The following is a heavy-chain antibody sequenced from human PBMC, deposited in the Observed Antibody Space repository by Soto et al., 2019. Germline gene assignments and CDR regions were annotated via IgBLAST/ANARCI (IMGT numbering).Heavy chain of an antibody. V-gene: IGHV1-8*01. CDR3: ARGPLPVARKGNWFDP. Sequence: QVQLVQSGAEVKKPGASVKVSCKASGYTFTSYDINWVRQATGQGLEWMGWMNPNSGNTGYAQKFQGRVTMTRNTSISTAYMELSSLRSEDTAVYYCARGPLPVARKGNWFDPWGQGTLVTVSS. D-gene: IGHD6-19*01. J-gene: IGHJ5*02. CDR2: MNPNSGNT. CDR1: GYTFTSYD.